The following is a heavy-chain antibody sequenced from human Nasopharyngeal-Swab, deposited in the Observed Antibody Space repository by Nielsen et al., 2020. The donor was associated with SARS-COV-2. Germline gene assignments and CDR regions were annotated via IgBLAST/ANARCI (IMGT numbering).Heavy chain of an antibody. D-gene: IGHD4/OR15-4a*01. V-gene: IGHV1-46*01. CDR1: GYSFTSYY. CDR2: INPADDYT. J-gene: IGHJ4*02. CDR3: ARDEVAGEGAHDFDY. Sequence: ASVKVSCKASGYSFTSYYIHWVRQAPGQGLEWMGLINPADDYTQYAQRFHGRVSMTRDASARTVYMDLSSLRYEDTAVYYCARDEVAGEGAHDFDYWGQGTLVTVSS.